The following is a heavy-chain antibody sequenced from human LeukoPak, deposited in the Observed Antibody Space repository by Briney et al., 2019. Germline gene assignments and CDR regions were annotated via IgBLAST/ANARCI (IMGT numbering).Heavy chain of an antibody. CDR1: GYSFTDYY. D-gene: IGHD2-21*01. CDR3: ARADRLHGGPYLIGP. Sequence: ASVKVSCKTSGYSFTDYYMHWVRQAPGQGLEWMGWINPNSGGTSAAQKFQGRVTMTRDMSITTVYMEVSWLTSDDTAIYYCARADRLHGGPYLIGPWGQGTLVTVSS. V-gene: IGHV1-2*02. CDR2: INPNSGGT. J-gene: IGHJ5*02.